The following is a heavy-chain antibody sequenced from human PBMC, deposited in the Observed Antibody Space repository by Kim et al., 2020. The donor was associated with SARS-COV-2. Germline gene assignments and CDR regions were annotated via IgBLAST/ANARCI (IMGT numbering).Heavy chain of an antibody. D-gene: IGHD3-9*01. Sequence: SETLSLTCTVSGGSISSGGYYWSWIRQHPGKGLEWIGYIYYSGSTYYNPSLKSRVTISVDTSKNQFSLKLSSVTAADTAVYYCARADVLTGYYYFDYWGQGTLVTVSS. CDR3: ARADVLTGYYYFDY. CDR1: GGSISSGGYY. V-gene: IGHV4-31*03. J-gene: IGHJ4*02. CDR2: IYYSGST.